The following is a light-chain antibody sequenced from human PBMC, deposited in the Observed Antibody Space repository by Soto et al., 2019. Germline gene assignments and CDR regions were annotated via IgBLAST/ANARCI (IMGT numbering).Light chain of an antibody. Sequence: ETVLTQSPATLSLSPGERATLSCRASQSVSSYLAWYQQKPGQAPRLLIYDASNRATGIPARFSGSGSGTDFTLTISSLEPEDFAVYCCQQYNNWPRTFGQGTKLEIK. CDR1: QSVSSY. CDR3: QQYNNWPRT. J-gene: IGKJ2*02. V-gene: IGKV3-11*01. CDR2: DAS.